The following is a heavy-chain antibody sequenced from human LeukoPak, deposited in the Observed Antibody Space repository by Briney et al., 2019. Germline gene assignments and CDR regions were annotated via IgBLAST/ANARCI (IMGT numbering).Heavy chain of an antibody. V-gene: IGHV3-30*02. Sequence: GGSLRLSCAASGFTFSSYGMHWVRQAPGKGLEWVAFIWYDGSNKYYADSVKGRFTISRDNSKNTLYLQMNSLRAEDTAVYYCAKESPASWGQGTMVTVSS. D-gene: IGHD6-25*01. CDR1: GFTFSSYG. J-gene: IGHJ3*01. CDR3: AKESPAS. CDR2: IWYDGSNK.